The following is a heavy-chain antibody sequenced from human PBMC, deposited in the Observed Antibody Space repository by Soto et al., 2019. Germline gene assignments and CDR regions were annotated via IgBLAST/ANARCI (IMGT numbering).Heavy chain of an antibody. Sequence: QVTLKESGPALVKPTEPLTLTCTVSGFSLTTGKMGVSWIRQPPGTALEWLAHIFSDNERSYSTSLQGRLTISKDTSGSQVVLSMTNVAPVDTATYYCARMNVDSYQFYDAMDVWGQGTTVTVSS. CDR1: GFSLTTGKMG. J-gene: IGHJ6*02. CDR2: IFSDNER. D-gene: IGHD4-17*01. V-gene: IGHV2-26*01. CDR3: ARMNVDSYQFYDAMDV.